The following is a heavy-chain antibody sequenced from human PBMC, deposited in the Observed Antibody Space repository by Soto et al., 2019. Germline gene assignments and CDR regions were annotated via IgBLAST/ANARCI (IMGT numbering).Heavy chain of an antibody. V-gene: IGHV3-33*01. CDR1: GFTFSRHG. CDR3: ARDISFGAYDL. J-gene: IGHJ1*01. D-gene: IGHD1-1*01. CDR2: IWYDGTRE. Sequence: PGGSLRLSCAASGFTFSRHGMQWARQAPGKGLEWVALIWYDGTRESYADSVKGRFTISRDQSESTLYLQMNRLRADDTAVYHCARDISFGAYDLWGRGTLVTVSS.